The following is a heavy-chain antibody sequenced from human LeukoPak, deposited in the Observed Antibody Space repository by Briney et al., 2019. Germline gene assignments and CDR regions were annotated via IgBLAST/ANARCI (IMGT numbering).Heavy chain of an antibody. CDR1: IGSISNYY. CDR3: ARTAPEVARFRDWLSAGGGFDR. CDR2: IYHSGTT. J-gene: IGHJ2*01. V-gene: IGHV4-59*07. Sequence: SDTLSLTCTVSIGSISNYYWNWIRQSPGKGLEWLGSIYHSGTTNYNPSLERRVTMLVDRSKNQFSLMLTSVTAADTAVYFCARTAPEVARFRDWLSAGGGFDRWGRGTLVSVS. D-gene: IGHD3-9*01.